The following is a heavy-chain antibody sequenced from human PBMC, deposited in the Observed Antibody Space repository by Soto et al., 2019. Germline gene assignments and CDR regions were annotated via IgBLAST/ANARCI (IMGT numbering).Heavy chain of an antibody. CDR1: GYTFSSYW. CDR3: ARLNGLPYYDSMDV. J-gene: IGHJ6*03. V-gene: IGHV5-51*01. D-gene: IGHD3-9*01. CDR2: IYPGDSDT. Sequence: GESLKISCKGSGYTFSSYWIGWVRQMPGKGLEWMGIIYPGDSDTKYSPSFQGKVTISADKSISTTYLQWSSLKASDTAIYYCARLNGLPYYDSMDVCGPGTTVTVSS.